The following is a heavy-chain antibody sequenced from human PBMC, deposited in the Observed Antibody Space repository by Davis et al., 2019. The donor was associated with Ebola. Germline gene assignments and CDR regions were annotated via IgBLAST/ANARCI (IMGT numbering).Heavy chain of an antibody. Sequence: PGGSLRLSCAASGFTFSRYVMSWVRQAPGKGLEWVSAISGTGDRTYYADSVKGRFTISRDNSKNTLYLQMNSLRAEDTAVYYCVQFYFDYWGQGTLVTVSS. V-gene: IGHV3-23*01. CDR3: VQFYFDY. CDR1: GFTFSRYV. J-gene: IGHJ4*02. CDR2: ISGTGDRT.